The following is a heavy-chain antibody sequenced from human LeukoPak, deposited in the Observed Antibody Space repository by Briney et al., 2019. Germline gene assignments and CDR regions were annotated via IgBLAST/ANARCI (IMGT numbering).Heavy chain of an antibody. CDR1: GGSITSYY. CDR2: IYYSGTT. J-gene: IGHJ5*02. CDR3: ARTTPATGWYLYH. D-gene: IGHD6-19*01. Sequence: SETLSLTCTVSGGSITSYYWSWIRQPPGKGLEWIGYIYYSGTTSYNPSLKSRVTISVDTSKNQFSLKLSSVTAADTAVYYCARTTPATGWYLYHWGQGTPVTVSS. V-gene: IGHV4-59*12.